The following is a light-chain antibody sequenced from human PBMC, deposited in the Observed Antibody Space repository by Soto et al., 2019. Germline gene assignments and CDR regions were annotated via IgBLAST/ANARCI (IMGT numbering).Light chain of an antibody. CDR3: QQCASSAIT. CDR1: QSVSSSY. CDR2: RVS. J-gene: IGKJ5*01. V-gene: IGKV3-20*01. Sequence: EIVLTQSPGTLSLSPGERATLSCRASQSVSSSYLAWYQQKPGQAPRLLIYRVSSRATGIPDRFSGSGSGTDFTLTISRLEPEDFAVYYCQQCASSAITFGQGTRLEIK.